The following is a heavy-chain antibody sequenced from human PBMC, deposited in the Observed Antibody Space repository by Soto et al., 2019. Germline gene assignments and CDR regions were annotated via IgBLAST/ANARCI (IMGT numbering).Heavy chain of an antibody. CDR2: INPNSGGT. V-gene: IGHV1-2*04. Sequence: ASVKVSFKAFGYTFTGYYMHWGRKAPGQGLEWMGWINPNSGGTNYAQKFQGWVTMTRDTSISTAYMELSRLRSDDTAVYYCARGLLLEPLGGYGMDVWGQGTTVTVSS. D-gene: IGHD1-1*01. CDR3: ARGLLLEPLGGYGMDV. CDR1: GYTFTGYY. J-gene: IGHJ6*02.